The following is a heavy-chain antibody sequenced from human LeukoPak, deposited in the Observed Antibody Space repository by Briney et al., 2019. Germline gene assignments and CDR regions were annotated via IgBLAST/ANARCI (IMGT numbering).Heavy chain of an antibody. J-gene: IGHJ4*02. CDR1: GFTFSSYA. CDR3: ARAFLWFGELLYPYYFDY. Sequence: PGGSLRLSCAASGFTFSSYAMGWVRQAPGKGLEWVSAISGSGGSTYYADSVKGRFTISRDNAKNSLYLQMNSLRAEDTAVYYCARAFLWFGELLYPYYFDYWGQGTLVTVSS. V-gene: IGHV3-23*01. CDR2: ISGSGGST. D-gene: IGHD3-10*01.